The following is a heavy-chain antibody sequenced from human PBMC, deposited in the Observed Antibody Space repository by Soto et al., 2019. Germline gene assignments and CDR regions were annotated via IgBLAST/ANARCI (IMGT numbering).Heavy chain of an antibody. CDR3: ARGYYYGSGDNWFDP. Sequence: QVQLVQSGAEVKKPGSSVKVSCKASGGTFSSYTISWVRQAPGQGLEWMGRIIPILGIANYAQKFQGRVTITADKSTSTAYVELSSLRSEDTAVYYCARGYYYGSGDNWFDPWGQGTLVTVSS. CDR2: IIPILGIA. D-gene: IGHD3-10*01. J-gene: IGHJ5*02. CDR1: GGTFSSYT. V-gene: IGHV1-69*02.